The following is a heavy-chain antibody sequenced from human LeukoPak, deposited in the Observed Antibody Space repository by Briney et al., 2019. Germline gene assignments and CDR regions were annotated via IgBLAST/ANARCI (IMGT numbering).Heavy chain of an antibody. CDR2: IIPIFGTA. CDR1: GGTFSSYA. D-gene: IGHD3-22*01. Sequence: SVKVSCKASGGTFSSYAISWVRQAPGQGLEWMGGIIPIFGTANYAQKFQGRVTITADKSTSTAYMELSSLRSAATAVYYCARDPTPYYYDSSGYYSSAFDIWGQGTMVTVSS. J-gene: IGHJ3*02. CDR3: ARDPTPYYYDSSGYYSSAFDI. V-gene: IGHV1-69*06.